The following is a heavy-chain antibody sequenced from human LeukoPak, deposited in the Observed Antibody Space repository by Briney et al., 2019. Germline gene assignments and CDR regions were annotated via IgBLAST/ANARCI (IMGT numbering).Heavy chain of an antibody. V-gene: IGHV4-59*08. D-gene: IGHD3-16*01. CDR3: ARRTPLKRFGEYFCH. CDR1: GGSISSYY. CDR2: IYYSGST. J-gene: IGHJ4*02. Sequence: SETLSLTCTVSGGSISSYYWSWIRQPPGKGLEWIGYIYYSGSTNYNPSLKSRVTISVDTSKNQFSLKLSSVTAADTAVYYCARRTPLKRFGEYFCHWGQGTLVTVSS.